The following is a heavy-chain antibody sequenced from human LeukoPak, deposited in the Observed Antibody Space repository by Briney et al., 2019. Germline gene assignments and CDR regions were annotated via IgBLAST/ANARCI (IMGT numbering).Heavy chain of an antibody. J-gene: IGHJ4*02. CDR2: INPNSGGT. D-gene: IGHD1-1*01. CDR1: GYTFTGYY. Sequence: ASVKVSCKASGYTFTGYYMHWVRQAPGQGLEWMGWINPNSGGTNYAQKFQGRVTMTRDTSISTAYMELSRLRSDDTAVYYCAREPGGTGYFDYWGQGTLVTVSS. CDR3: AREPGGTGYFDY. V-gene: IGHV1-2*02.